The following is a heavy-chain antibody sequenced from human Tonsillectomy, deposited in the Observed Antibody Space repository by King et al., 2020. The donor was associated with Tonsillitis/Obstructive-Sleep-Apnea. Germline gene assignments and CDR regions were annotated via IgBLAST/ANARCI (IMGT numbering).Heavy chain of an antibody. V-gene: IGHV4-4*02. CDR2: IHHSGST. D-gene: IGHD2-21*02. CDR3: ASAKGDCAIDH. J-gene: IGHJ4*02. Sequence: VQLQESGPGLVKPSGTLSLTCAVSGGSISSTKWWSWVRQPPGKGLEWIGEIHHSGSTNHNPSLKNRVSMSVDKSKNQFSLRLSSVTAADTAVYYCASAKGDCAIDHWGQGTLVTVSS. CDR1: GGSISSTKW.